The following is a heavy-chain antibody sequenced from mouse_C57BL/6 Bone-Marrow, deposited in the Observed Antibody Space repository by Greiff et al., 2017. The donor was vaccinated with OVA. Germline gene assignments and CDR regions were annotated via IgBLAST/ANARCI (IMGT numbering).Heavy chain of an antibody. J-gene: IGHJ2*01. CDR3: ERDYSNCGFDY. Sequence: QVQLQQPGAELVRPGSSVKLSCKASGYTFTSYWMDWVKQRPGQGLEWIGNIYPSDSETHYNQKFKDKATLTVDKSSSPAYMQLSSLTSEDSAVYYCERDYSNCGFDYWGQGTTLTVSS. D-gene: IGHD2-5*01. CDR1: GYTFTSYW. V-gene: IGHV1-61*01. CDR2: IYPSDSET.